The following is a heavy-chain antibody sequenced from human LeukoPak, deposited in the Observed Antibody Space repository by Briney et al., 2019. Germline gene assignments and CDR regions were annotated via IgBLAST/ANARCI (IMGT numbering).Heavy chain of an antibody. CDR1: GFTFSSYW. V-gene: IGHV3-74*01. CDR2: INSDGSST. CDR3: AAVGGYSYGPSGY. D-gene: IGHD5-18*01. J-gene: IGHJ4*02. Sequence: PGGSLRLSCAASGFTFSSYWMHWVRQAPGKGLVWVSRINSDGSSTSYADSVKGRFTISRDNAKNTLYLQMNSLRAEDTAVYYCAAVGGYSYGPSGYWGQGTLVTVSS.